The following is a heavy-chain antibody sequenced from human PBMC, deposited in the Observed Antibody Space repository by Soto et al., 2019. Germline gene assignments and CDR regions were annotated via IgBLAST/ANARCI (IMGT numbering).Heavy chain of an antibody. Sequence: SVKVSCKVSGGSFREYAISWVRQAPRQGLECIGGIIPMFGTPNYAQNFQDRVTIIADESTSTTYMELSSLTSADTAVYYCARDSTAMVTTSFDSWGQGTPVTVSS. CDR1: GGSFREYA. D-gene: IGHD5-18*01. V-gene: IGHV1-69*13. J-gene: IGHJ4*02. CDR3: ARDSTAMVTTSFDS. CDR2: IIPMFGTP.